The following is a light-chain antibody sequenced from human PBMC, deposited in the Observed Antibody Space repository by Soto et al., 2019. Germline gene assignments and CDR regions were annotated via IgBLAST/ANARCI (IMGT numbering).Light chain of an antibody. Sequence: QTVVTQEPSFSVSPGGTVTLTCGLSSGSVSTGYYPNWYQQTPGQAPRSLIYNTNTRSSGVPDRFSGSILGNKAALTITGAQADDESDYYCVLYMGSGIWVFGGGTKVTVL. CDR3: VLYMGSGIWV. V-gene: IGLV8-61*01. CDR1: SGSVSTGYY. J-gene: IGLJ3*02. CDR2: NTN.